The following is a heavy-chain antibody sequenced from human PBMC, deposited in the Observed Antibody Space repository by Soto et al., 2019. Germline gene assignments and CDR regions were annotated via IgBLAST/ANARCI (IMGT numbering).Heavy chain of an antibody. Sequence: SVKVSCKASGGTFRSHVFNWVRQAPGQGLEWMGGIIPIIGTPNYAQKFQGRVTITADASTNTVYLEVSSLRSQDTAVYYCARDLEFRDGNISHLDYWGQGTLVTGSS. D-gene: IGHD3-10*01. CDR2: IIPIIGTP. CDR3: ARDLEFRDGNISHLDY. V-gene: IGHV1-69*13. J-gene: IGHJ4*02. CDR1: GGTFRSHV.